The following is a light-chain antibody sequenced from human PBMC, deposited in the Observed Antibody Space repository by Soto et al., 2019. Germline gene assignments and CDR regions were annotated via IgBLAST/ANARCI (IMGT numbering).Light chain of an antibody. CDR3: HVWDPSSDHVV. CDR2: YDS. CDR1: KIERKS. Sequence: SYELTQPPSVSVAPGKTARITCGGNKIERKSVHWFQQKPGQAPVLVIYYDSDRPSGIPERFSGSNPGNTATLTISRVEAGDEADYYCHVWDPSSDHVVFGGGTKLTVL. J-gene: IGLJ2*01. V-gene: IGLV3-21*04.